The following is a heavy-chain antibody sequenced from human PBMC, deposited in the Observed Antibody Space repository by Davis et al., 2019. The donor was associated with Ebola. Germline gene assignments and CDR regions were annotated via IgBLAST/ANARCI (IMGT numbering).Heavy chain of an antibody. CDR1: GYGFADYW. V-gene: IGHV5-51*01. CDR2: IYAGDSDT. CDR3: ARLRSITRLTSFYY. J-gene: IGHJ4*02. Sequence: GESLKISCKGSGYGFADYWIAWVRQTPAKGLEWMGIIYAGDSDTRYSPSFQGQVTISADKSITTAYLQWSSLKASDTAMYYCARLRSITRLTSFYYWGQGTLVTVSS. D-gene: IGHD3-10*01.